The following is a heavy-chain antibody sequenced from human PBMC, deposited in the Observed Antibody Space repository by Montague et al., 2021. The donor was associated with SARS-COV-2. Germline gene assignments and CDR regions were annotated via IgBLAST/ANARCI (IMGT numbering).Heavy chain of an antibody. Sequence: ETLSLTCTVSGGSISSYYWSWIRQPAGKGLEWIGRIYTSGTTDYSFSLKSRVTISVDTSKNQFSLKLTSVTAADTAVYYCARAHSGSWAHLDNWGQGGLVTVSS. CDR2: IYTSGTT. CDR1: GGSISSYY. D-gene: IGHD5-12*01. J-gene: IGHJ4*02. CDR3: ARAHSGSWAHLDN. V-gene: IGHV4-4*07.